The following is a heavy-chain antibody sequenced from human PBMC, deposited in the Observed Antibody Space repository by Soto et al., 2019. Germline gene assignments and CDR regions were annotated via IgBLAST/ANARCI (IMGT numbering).Heavy chain of an antibody. D-gene: IGHD2-21*02. CDR3: ARARTYCSGDCWYY. Sequence: GGSLRLSCAASGFIVSSNYMSWVRQAPGKGLEWVSVIYSGGSTYYADSVKGRFTISRDNSKNTLYLQMNSLRAEDTAVYYCARARTYCSGDCWYYWGQGTLVTVSS. V-gene: IGHV3-66*01. J-gene: IGHJ4*02. CDR1: GFIVSSNY. CDR2: IYSGGST.